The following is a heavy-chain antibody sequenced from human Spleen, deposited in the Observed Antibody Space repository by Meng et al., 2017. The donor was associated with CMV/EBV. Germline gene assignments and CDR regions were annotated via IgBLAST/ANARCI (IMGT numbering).Heavy chain of an antibody. CDR2: ILPIFGTA. V-gene: IGHV1-69*05. Sequence: SVKVSCKASGGTFSSYAISRVRQAPGQGLEWMGGILPIFGTANYARKFQGRVTIITDESTNTAYMELSSLKSDDTAVYYCARGSPATPSQYTFYGFDVWGQGTTVTVSS. CDR1: GGTFSSYA. CDR3: ARGSPATPSQYTFYGFDV. D-gene: IGHD2-2*02. J-gene: IGHJ6*02.